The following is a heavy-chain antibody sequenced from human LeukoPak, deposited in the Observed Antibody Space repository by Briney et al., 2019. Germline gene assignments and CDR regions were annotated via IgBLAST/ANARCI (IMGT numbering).Heavy chain of an antibody. CDR3: ATYMDTAVVFDY. V-gene: IGHV3-23*01. J-gene: IGHJ4*02. CDR2: ISGSGGST. CDR1: GFTFSSYA. D-gene: IGHD5-18*01. Sequence: GGSLRLSCAASGFTFSSYAMSWVRQAPGKGLEWVSAISGSGGSTYYAASVKGRFTISRDNSKNTLYLQMSSLRAEDTAVYYCATYMDTAVVFDYWGQGTLVTVSS.